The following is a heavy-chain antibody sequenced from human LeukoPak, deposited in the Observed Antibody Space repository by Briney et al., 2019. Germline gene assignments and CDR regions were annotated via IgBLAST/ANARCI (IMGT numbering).Heavy chain of an antibody. D-gene: IGHD5-18*01. CDR3: AVRGYSYGYGYFDY. CDR1: GGTFSSYA. Sequence: ASVKVSCKASGGTFSSYAISWVQQAPGKGLEWMGLVDPEDGETIYAEKFQGRVTITADTSTDTAYMELSSLRSEDTAVYYCAVRGYSYGYGYFDYWGQGTLVTVSS. J-gene: IGHJ4*02. CDR2: VDPEDGET. V-gene: IGHV1-69-2*01.